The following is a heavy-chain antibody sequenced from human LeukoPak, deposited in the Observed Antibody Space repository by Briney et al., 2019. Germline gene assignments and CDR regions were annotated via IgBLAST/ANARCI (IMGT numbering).Heavy chain of an antibody. J-gene: IGHJ4*02. CDR3: AKTITGTLDS. CDR2: ISGSGDTT. CDR1: GFTFSSSA. D-gene: IGHD1-7*01. V-gene: IGHV3-23*01. Sequence: GGSLRLSGTASGFTFSSSAMTWVRQAPGKGLEWVSAISGSGDTTNYADSVKGRFTISRDNSKNTLNLQVNSLRAEDTAVYYCAKTITGTLDSWGQGTLVTVSS.